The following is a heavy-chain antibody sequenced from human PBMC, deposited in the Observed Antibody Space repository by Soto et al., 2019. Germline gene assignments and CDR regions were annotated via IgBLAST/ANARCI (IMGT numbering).Heavy chain of an antibody. CDR3: AGYYDFWSGSLHGEYFDY. V-gene: IGHV3-30*03. J-gene: IGHJ4*01. D-gene: IGHD3-3*01. Sequence: QVQLVESGGGVVQPGRSLRLSCAASGFTFSSYGMHWVRQAPGKGLEWVAVISYDGSNKYYADSVKGRFTISRDNSKNTLYLQMNSLRAEDTAVYYCAGYYDFWSGSLHGEYFDYWGHGTLVTVSS. CDR2: ISYDGSNK. CDR1: GFTFSSYG.